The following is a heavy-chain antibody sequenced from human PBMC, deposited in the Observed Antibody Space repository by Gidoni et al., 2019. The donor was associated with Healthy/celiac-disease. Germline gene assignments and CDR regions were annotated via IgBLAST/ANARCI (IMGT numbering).Heavy chain of an antibody. V-gene: IGHV3-33*01. J-gene: IGHJ6*02. D-gene: IGHD2-2*01. CDR1: GFTFSSYG. CDR2: IWYDGSNK. CDR3: ARDPRGSSYGMDV. Sequence: QVQLVASGGGVGQPGRSLRLSCAASGFTFSSYGMHWVRQAPGKGLEWVAVIWYDGSNKYYADSVKGRFTISRDNSKNTLYLQMNSLRAEDTAVYYCARDPRGSSYGMDVWGQGTTVTVSS.